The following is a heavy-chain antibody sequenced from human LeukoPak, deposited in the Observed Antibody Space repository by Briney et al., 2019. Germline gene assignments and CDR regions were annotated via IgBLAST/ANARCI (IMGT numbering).Heavy chain of an antibody. CDR3: ARVPMVRGLSGSIYYYYYMDV. CDR1: GYTFTSYG. J-gene: IGHJ6*03. V-gene: IGHV1-18*01. CDR2: ISAYNGNT. Sequence: ASVKVSCKASGYTFTSYGISWVRQAPGQGLEWMGWISAYNGNTNYAQKLQGRVTMTTDTSTSTAYMELRSLRSDDTAVYYCARVPMVRGLSGSIYYYYYMDVWGKGTTVTISS. D-gene: IGHD3-10*01.